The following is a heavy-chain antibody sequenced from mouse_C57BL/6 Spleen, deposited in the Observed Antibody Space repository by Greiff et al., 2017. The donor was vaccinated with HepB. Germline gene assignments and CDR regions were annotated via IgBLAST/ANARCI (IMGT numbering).Heavy chain of an antibody. CDR1: GFNIKDDY. CDR3: TTKGHYDYDSWFAY. CDR2: IDPENGDT. Sequence: EVKLVESGAELVRPGASVKLSCTASGFNIKDDYMHWVKQRPEQGLEWIGWIDPENGDTEYASKFQGKATITADTSSNTAYLQLSSLTSEDTAVYYCTTKGHYDYDSWFAYWGQGTLVTVSA. J-gene: IGHJ3*01. V-gene: IGHV14-4*01. D-gene: IGHD2-4*01.